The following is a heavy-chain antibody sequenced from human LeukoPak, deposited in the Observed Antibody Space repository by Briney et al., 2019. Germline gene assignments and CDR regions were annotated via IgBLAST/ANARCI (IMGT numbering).Heavy chain of an antibody. Sequence: GGSLRLSCEVSGFTFTDYWMNWVRQAPGKGPEWVASVRQDGSEKTYVDSVKGRLTISRDNTKNSLSSQLNGLRAEDTAVYYCARDGTAAGLYFDLWGQGTLVTVSS. D-gene: IGHD6-13*01. CDR2: VRQDGSEK. J-gene: IGHJ4*01. V-gene: IGHV3-7*01. CDR1: GFTFTDYW. CDR3: ARDGTAAGLYFDL.